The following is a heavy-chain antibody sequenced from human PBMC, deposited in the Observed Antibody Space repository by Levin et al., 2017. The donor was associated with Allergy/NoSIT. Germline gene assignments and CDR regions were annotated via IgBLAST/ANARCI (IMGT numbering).Heavy chain of an antibody. CDR2: IKEDGTEE. V-gene: IGHV3-7*01. J-gene: IGHJ1*01. CDR1: GFTFRNYW. D-gene: IGHD6-13*01. Sequence: GGSLRLSCVGSGFTFRNYWMSWVRQAPGKGLEWVANIKEDGTEENYVDSVKGRFTISRDNAKNSLYLQMNSLRAEDRAVYYCARMQSSSWYAENFQHWGQGTLVTVSS. CDR3: ARMQSSSWYAENFQH.